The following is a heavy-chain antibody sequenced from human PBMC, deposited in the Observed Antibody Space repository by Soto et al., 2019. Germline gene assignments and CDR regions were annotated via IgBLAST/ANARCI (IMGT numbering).Heavy chain of an antibody. Sequence: ASVEVSCKASGYTFTSYGISWVRQAPGQGLEWMGWISAYNGNTNYAQKLQGRVTMTTDTSTSTAYMELRSLRSDDTAVYYCARVYNYYDSSGYYSWGQGTLVTVSS. CDR2: ISAYNGNT. J-gene: IGHJ5*02. V-gene: IGHV1-18*04. D-gene: IGHD3-22*01. CDR1: GYTFTSYG. CDR3: ARVYNYYDSSGYYS.